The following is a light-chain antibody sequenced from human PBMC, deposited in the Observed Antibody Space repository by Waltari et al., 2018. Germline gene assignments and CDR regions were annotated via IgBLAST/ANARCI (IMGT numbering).Light chain of an antibody. V-gene: IGKV3-20*01. J-gene: IGKJ1*01. CDR2: GAS. Sequence: EMVLTQSPCTLSLSPGERATLSCRASPSVSSSYLAWYQQKPGQAPRVLIHGASNRATGIPDRFSGSGSGTDFTLTIRRLEPEDFAVYYCQQYGSSPWTFGQGTKVEIK. CDR3: QQYGSSPWT. CDR1: PSVSSSY.